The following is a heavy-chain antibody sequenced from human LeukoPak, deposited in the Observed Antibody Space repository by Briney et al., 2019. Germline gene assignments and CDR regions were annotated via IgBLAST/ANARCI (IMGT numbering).Heavy chain of an antibody. D-gene: IGHD6-19*01. Sequence: SVKVSYKASGGTFSSYAISWVRQAPGQGLEWMGGIIPIFGTANYAQKFQGRVTITADESTSTAYMELSSLRSEDTAVYYCARGVFIAVAGFDYWGQGTLVTVSS. CDR3: ARGVFIAVAGFDY. CDR2: IIPIFGTA. V-gene: IGHV1-69*13. CDR1: GGTFSSYA. J-gene: IGHJ4*02.